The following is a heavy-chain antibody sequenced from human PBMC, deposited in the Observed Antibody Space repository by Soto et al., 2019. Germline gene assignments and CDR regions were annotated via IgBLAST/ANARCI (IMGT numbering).Heavy chain of an antibody. CDR2: INPNSGGT. CDR3: ARQSRITIFGVVIKNHTSNYFDY. J-gene: IGHJ4*02. Sequence: ASVKVSCKASGYTFTGYYMHWVRQAPGQGLEWMGWINPNSGGTNYAQKFQGRVTMTRDTSISTAYMELSRLRSDDTAVYYCARQSRITIFGVVIKNHTSNYFDYWGQGTLVTVSS. CDR1: GYTFTGYY. V-gene: IGHV1-2*02. D-gene: IGHD3-3*01.